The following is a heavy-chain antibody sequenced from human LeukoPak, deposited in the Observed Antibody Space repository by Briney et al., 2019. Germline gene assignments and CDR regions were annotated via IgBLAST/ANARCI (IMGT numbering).Heavy chain of an antibody. V-gene: IGHV1-46*01. CDR2: INPSGGST. CDR1: GYTFTGYY. Sequence: GASVKVSCKASGYTFTGYYMHWVRQAPGQGLEWMGIINPSGGSTSYAQKFQGRVTMTRDTSTSTVYMELSSLGSEDTAVYYCARAQAYCSSTSCAHNYYYGMDVWGQGTTVTVSS. J-gene: IGHJ6*02. CDR3: ARAQAYCSSTSCAHNYYYGMDV. D-gene: IGHD2-2*01.